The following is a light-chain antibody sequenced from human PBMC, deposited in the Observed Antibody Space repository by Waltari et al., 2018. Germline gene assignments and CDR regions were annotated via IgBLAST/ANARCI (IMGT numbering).Light chain of an antibody. CDR2: GKD. CDR1: SLRTSY. Sequence: SSELTQDPGVSVALGQTFTITCQGDSLRTSYATWYQLKPGQAPVLVIYGKDKRPSGSPDRFTGYSSGTTSSLTITGAQAEDEGEYYCSSRNGRADQVVFAGGTKVSVL. V-gene: IGLV3-19*01. CDR3: SSRNGRADQVV. J-gene: IGLJ3*02.